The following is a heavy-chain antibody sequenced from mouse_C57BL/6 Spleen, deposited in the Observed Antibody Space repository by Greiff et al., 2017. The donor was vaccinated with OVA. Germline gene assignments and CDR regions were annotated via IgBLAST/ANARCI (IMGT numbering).Heavy chain of an antibody. J-gene: IGHJ2*01. V-gene: IGHV5-6*01. CDR3: ARDGDYDDGEYYFDY. Sequence: EVQRVESGGDLVKPGGSLKLSCAASGFTFSSYGMSWVRQTPDKRLEWVATISSGGSYTYYPDSVKGRFTISRDNAKNTLYLQMSSLKSEDTAMYYCARDGDYDDGEYYFDYWGQGTTLTVSS. CDR1: GFTFSSYG. D-gene: IGHD2-4*01. CDR2: ISSGGSYT.